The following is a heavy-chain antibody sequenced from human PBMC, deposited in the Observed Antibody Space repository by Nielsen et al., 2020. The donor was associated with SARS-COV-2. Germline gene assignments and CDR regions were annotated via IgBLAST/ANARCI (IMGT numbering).Heavy chain of an antibody. V-gene: IGHV1-2*06. CDR1: GYTFTGYY. J-gene: IGHJ4*02. Sequence: ASVKVSCKASGYTFTGYYMHCVRQAPAQGLEWMGRINPNSGGTNYAQKSQGRVTMTRDTSISTAYMELSRLRSDDTAVYYCAREDRWCGGDCYIGKVDYWGQGTLVTVSS. CDR3: AREDRWCGGDCYIGKVDY. CDR2: INPNSGGT. D-gene: IGHD2-21*02.